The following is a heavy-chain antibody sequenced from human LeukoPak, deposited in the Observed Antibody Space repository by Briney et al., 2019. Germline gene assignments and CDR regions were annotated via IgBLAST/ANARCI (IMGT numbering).Heavy chain of an antibody. CDR1: ADSISSYY. J-gene: IGHJ4*02. D-gene: IGHD1-26*01. Sequence: SETLSLTCTVSADSISSYYWTWIRQPPGKGLEWIGYIYYSGSTNYNPSLKRRVTISVDTSKNQFSPKLSSVTAADTAVYYCASGRPLGFDYWGQGTLVTVSS. CDR2: IYYSGST. V-gene: IGHV4-59*01. CDR3: ASGRPLGFDY.